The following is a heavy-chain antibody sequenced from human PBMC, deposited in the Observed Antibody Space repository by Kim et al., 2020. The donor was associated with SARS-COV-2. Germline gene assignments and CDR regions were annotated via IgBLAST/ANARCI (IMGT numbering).Heavy chain of an antibody. D-gene: IGHD6-13*01. J-gene: IGHJ6*02. V-gene: IGHV1-69*04. Sequence: SVKVSCKASGGTFSSYAISWVRQAPGQGLEWMGRTIPILGIANYAQQFQGRVTITADKSTSTAYMELSSLRSEDTAVYYCARDRSSTYYYYYGMDVWGQ. CDR3: ARDRSSTYYYYYGMDV. CDR1: GGTFSSYA. CDR2: TIPILGIA.